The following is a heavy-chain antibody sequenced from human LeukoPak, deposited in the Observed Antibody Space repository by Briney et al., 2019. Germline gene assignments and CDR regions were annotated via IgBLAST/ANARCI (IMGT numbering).Heavy chain of an antibody. Sequence: ASVTVSCKASGYTFTSYAISWVRQAPGQGLEWMGGIIPIFGTANYAQKFQGRVTITADESTSTAYMELSSLRSEDTAVYYCARPGGSYVSGYFQHWGQGTLVTVSS. J-gene: IGHJ1*01. CDR3: ARPGGSYVSGYFQH. CDR2: IIPIFGTA. D-gene: IGHD1-26*01. CDR1: GYTFTSYA. V-gene: IGHV1-69*13.